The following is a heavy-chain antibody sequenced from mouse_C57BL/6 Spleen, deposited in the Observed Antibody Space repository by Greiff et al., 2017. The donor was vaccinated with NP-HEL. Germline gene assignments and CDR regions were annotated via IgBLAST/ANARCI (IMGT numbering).Heavy chain of an antibody. CDR2: IYPRDGST. CDR3: AKANWDVDYAMDY. CDR1: GYTFTDHT. V-gene: IGHV1-78*01. D-gene: IGHD4-1*01. J-gene: IGHJ4*01. Sequence: VQLQQSDAELVKPGASVKISCKVSGYTFTDHTIHWMKQRPEQGLEWIGYIYPRDGSTKYNEKFKGKATLTADKSSSTAYMQLNSLTSEDSAVYVCAKANWDVDYAMDYWGQGTSVTVSS.